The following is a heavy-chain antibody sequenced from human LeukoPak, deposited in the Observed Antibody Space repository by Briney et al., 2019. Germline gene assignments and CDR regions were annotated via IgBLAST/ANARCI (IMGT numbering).Heavy chain of an antibody. Sequence: GASVKVSCKASGYTFTSYYMHWVRQAPGQGLEWMGIINPSGGSTSYAQKFQGRVTMTRDMSTSIVYMELSSLRSEDTAVYYCARVAERDAFDIWGQGTMVTVSS. CDR3: ARVAERDAFDI. CDR1: GYTFTSYY. D-gene: IGHD2-15*01. V-gene: IGHV1-46*01. J-gene: IGHJ3*02. CDR2: INPSGGST.